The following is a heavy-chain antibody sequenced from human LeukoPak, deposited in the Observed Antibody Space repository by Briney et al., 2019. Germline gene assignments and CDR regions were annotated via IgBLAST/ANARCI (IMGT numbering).Heavy chain of an antibody. CDR3: AKDEGIAAAGTGLDY. J-gene: IGHJ4*02. Sequence: GGSLRLSCAASGFTFSSHGMHWVRQAPGKGLEWVAVISYDGSNKYYADSVKGRFTISRDNSKNTLYLQMNSLRAEDTAVYYCAKDEGIAAAGTGLDYWGQGTLVTVSS. V-gene: IGHV3-30*18. CDR2: ISYDGSNK. D-gene: IGHD6-13*01. CDR1: GFTFSSHG.